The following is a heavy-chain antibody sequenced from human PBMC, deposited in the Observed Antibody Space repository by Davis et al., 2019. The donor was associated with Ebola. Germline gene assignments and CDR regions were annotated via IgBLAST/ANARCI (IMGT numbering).Heavy chain of an antibody. D-gene: IGHD4-17*01. CDR1: GYNFATHW. CDR3: ARHSNYYGARDKIDS. V-gene: IGHV5-51*01. CDR2: IYPGDSDT. J-gene: IGHJ4*02. Sequence: GESLKISCKGSGYNFATHWIGWVRQLPGKGLEWMGIIYPGDSDTRYSPSFQGHVTMSADESISTAYLQWSSLRASDTAIYYCARHSNYYGARDKIDSWGQGTLVTVSS.